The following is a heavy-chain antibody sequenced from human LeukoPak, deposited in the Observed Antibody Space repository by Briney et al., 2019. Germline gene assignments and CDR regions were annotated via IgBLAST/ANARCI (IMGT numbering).Heavy chain of an antibody. CDR1: GFTFDDYG. Sequence: GGSLRLSCAASGFTFDDYGMSWVRQAPGKRLEWVSGINWNGGSTGYADSVKGRFTISRDNAKNSLYLQMNSLRAEDTALYYCARDGRSGIAAAGHEYYYYYYYMDVWGKGTTVTVSS. CDR3: ARDGRSGIAAAGHEYYYYYYYMDV. CDR2: INWNGGST. V-gene: IGHV3-20*04. J-gene: IGHJ6*03. D-gene: IGHD6-13*01.